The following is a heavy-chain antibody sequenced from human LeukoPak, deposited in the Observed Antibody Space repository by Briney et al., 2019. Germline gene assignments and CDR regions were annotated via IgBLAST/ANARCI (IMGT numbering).Heavy chain of an antibody. D-gene: IGHD4-23*01. J-gene: IGHJ3*02. CDR2: IIPIFGTA. CDR1: GYTFTSYA. V-gene: IGHV1-69*13. Sequence: SVKVSCKASGYTFTSYAISWVRQAPGQGLEWMGGIIPIFGTANYAQKFQGRVTITADESTSTAYMELSSLRSEDTAVYYCASGVVKESYDAFDIWGQGTMVTVSS. CDR3: ASGVVKESYDAFDI.